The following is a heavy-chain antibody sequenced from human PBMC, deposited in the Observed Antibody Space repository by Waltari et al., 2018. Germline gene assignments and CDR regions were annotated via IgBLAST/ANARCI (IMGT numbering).Heavy chain of an antibody. CDR2: ISGSGGST. V-gene: IGHV3-23*01. J-gene: IGHJ6*02. CDR3: AKDHSTGTNYYYYYYGMDV. Sequence: EVQLLESGGGLVQPGGSLRLSCAASGFTFSSYAMSWVRQAPGKGLEWVSAISGSGGSTYYADSVKGRFTISRDNSKNTLYLQMNSLRAEDTAVYYCAKDHSTGTNYYYYYYGMDVWGQGTTVTVSS. CDR1: GFTFSSYA. D-gene: IGHD1-1*01.